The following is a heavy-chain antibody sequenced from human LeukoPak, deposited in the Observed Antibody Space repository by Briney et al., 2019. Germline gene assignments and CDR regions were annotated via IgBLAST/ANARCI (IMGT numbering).Heavy chain of an antibody. CDR3: ARKDVDY. V-gene: IGHV4-4*07. CDR1: GASISAFH. CDR2: IYSSGST. J-gene: IGHJ4*02. Sequence: SETLSLTCTVSGASISAFHWTWFRQPAGKGLEGIGLIYSSGSTRFNPSLKSRVAMSVDLTKNQLSLKLTSVTAADTAMYYCARKDVDYWGRGTLVTVS.